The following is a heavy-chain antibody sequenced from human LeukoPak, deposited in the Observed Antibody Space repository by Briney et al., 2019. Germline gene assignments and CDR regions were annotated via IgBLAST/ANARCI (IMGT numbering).Heavy chain of an antibody. CDR2: IYPGDSDT. J-gene: IGHJ6*02. CDR3: ARHRTPYSSSYGMDV. V-gene: IGHV5-51*01. CDR1: GYSFTNYW. D-gene: IGHD6-19*01. Sequence: GESLQISCKGSGYSFTNYWLGWVRQLPGKGLEGMGIIYPGDSDTKYSPSFQGQVSISADKSMSTAYLQWSSLKASDTAMYYCARHRTPYSSSYGMDVWGQGTTVTVSS.